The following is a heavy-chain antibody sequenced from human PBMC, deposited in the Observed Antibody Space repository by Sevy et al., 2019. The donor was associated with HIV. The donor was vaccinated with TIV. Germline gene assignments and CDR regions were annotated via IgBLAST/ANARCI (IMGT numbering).Heavy chain of an antibody. J-gene: IGHJ4*02. CDR2: IAESDADI. D-gene: IGHD3-3*01. Sequence: GGSLRLSCVASGLTISDYVLYWVRQAPGKELEWVSAIAESDADITYADSVKGRFTVSRDNSKNTVYLQMGSLRAEDTAIYYCAKLGVRVATGGTDYWGQGTQVTVSS. V-gene: IGHV3-23*01. CDR1: GLTISDYV. CDR3: AKLGVRVATGGTDY.